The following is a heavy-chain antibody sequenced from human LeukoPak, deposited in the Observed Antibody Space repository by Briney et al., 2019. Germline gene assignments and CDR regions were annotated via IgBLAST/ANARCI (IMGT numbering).Heavy chain of an antibody. CDR2: IYPDDSET. CDR3: ARQPFDYCPDY. D-gene: IGHD3-9*01. Sequence: GESLKISCKASGYILTNHWIGWVRQMPGKGLEWMGIIYPDDSETRYSPSFQGQVNMSVDQSLQTAHLEWSRLEGSDTAIYFCARQPFDYCPDYWGKGTMVTVSS. J-gene: IGHJ4*02. CDR1: GYILTNHW. V-gene: IGHV5-51*01.